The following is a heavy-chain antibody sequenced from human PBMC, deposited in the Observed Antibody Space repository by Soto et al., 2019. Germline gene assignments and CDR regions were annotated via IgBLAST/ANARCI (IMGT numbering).Heavy chain of an antibody. J-gene: IGHJ4*02. V-gene: IGHV4-30-2*01. Sequence: SETLSLTCTVSGGSINSGGYSWTWIRQPPGKGLEWIGFIYHTGTTYYNPSLKSRVTISVDRSKNQFSLKLNSVTAADTAVYYCARHPGYYDILTGYTTYYFDYWGQGILVTVS. D-gene: IGHD3-9*01. CDR2: IYHTGTT. CDR1: GGSINSGGYS. CDR3: ARHPGYYDILTGYTTYYFDY.